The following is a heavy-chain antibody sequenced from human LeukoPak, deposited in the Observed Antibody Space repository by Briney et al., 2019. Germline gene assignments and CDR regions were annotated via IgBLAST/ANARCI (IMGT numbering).Heavy chain of an antibody. D-gene: IGHD2-2*01. V-gene: IGHV3-15*01. Sequence: NPGGSLRLSCSGSGFTFSDYFMNWIRQAPGKGLEWVGRIKSKTDGGTTDYAAPVKGRFTISRDDSKNTLYLQMNSLKTEDTAVYYCTTEGYCSSTSCYPDYWGQGTLVTVSS. CDR3: TTEGYCSSTSCYPDY. CDR1: GFTFSDYF. CDR2: IKSKTDGGTT. J-gene: IGHJ4*02.